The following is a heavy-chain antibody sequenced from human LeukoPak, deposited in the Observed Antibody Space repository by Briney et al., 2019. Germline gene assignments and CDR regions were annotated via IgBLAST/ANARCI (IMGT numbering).Heavy chain of an antibody. CDR3: GRGGDY. Sequence: SETLSLTCTVSGGSISSGGYYWSWIRQPPGKGLEWIGYIYHSGSTYYNPSLKSRATISVDRSKNQFSLKLSSVTAADTAEYYCGRGGDYWGQGTLVTVSS. J-gene: IGHJ4*02. CDR1: GGSISSGGYY. V-gene: IGHV4-30-2*01. CDR2: IYHSGST. D-gene: IGHD3-10*01.